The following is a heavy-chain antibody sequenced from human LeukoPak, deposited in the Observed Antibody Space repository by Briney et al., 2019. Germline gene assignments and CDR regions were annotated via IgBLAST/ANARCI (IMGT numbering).Heavy chain of an antibody. CDR2: IDSDGIST. CDR1: EFTFSSYW. CDR3: ARGFAIFGVVNDAFDI. D-gene: IGHD3-3*01. J-gene: IGHJ3*02. Sequence: PGGSLRLSCAASEFTFSSYWMHWVRQAPGKGLVWVSRIDSDGISTSYADSVKGRFTISRDNAKNTLYLQMNTLRAEYTAVYYCARGFAIFGVVNDAFDIWGQGTMVTVSS. V-gene: IGHV3-74*01.